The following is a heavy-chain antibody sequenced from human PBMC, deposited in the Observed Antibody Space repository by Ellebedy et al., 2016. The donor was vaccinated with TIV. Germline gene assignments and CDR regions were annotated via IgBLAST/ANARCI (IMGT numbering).Heavy chain of an antibody. D-gene: IGHD2-2*01. CDR1: GFNFRTYA. V-gene: IGHV3-30*04. CDR2: ISYDGSNK. J-gene: IGHJ2*01. CDR3: ARDPGVVPAASWYFDL. Sequence: GESLKISXAASGFNFRTYAMHWVRQAPGKGLEWVAVISYDGSNKHYADSVRGRFTLSRDNSKDTLYLHLNSLRAEDTAVYYCARDPGVVPAASWYFDLWGRGTLVTVSS.